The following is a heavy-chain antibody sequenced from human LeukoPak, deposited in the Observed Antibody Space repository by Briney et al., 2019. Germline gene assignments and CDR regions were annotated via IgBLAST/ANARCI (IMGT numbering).Heavy chain of an antibody. CDR1: GFTFSSYA. D-gene: IGHD6-19*01. CDR2: ICSNDNNT. V-gene: IGHV3-23*01. CDR3: AKRSWQWLDKGYFDS. Sequence: TGGSLRLSCAASGFTFSSYAMNWVRQAPGKGLEWVSAICSNDNNTYYANSVKGRFTISRDNSKNTLYLQMNSLRAEDTAVYYCAKRSWQWLDKGYFDSWGQGTLVTVSS. J-gene: IGHJ4*02.